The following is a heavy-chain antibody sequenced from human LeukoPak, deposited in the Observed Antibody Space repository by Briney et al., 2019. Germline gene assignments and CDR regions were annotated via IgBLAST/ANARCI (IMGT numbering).Heavy chain of an antibody. J-gene: IGHJ5*02. D-gene: IGHD5-18*01. V-gene: IGHV3-7*01. CDR1: GGSFSGYY. CDR2: IKQDGSEK. Sequence: PSETLSLTCAVYGGSFSGYYWSWVRQAPGKGLEWVANIKQDGSEKYYVDSVKGRFTISRDNAKNSLYLQMNSLRAEDTAVYYCARDQGRGYGYGWNWFDPWGQGTLVTVSS. CDR3: ARDQGRGYGYGWNWFDP.